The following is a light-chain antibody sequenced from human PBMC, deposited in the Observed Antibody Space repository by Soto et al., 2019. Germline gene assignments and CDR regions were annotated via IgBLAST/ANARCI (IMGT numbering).Light chain of an antibody. J-gene: IGLJ1*01. CDR2: EVS. CDR1: SSDVGAYNY. V-gene: IGLV2-14*01. Sequence: QSALTQPASVSGSPGQSSTISCTGTSSDVGAYNYVSWYQQHPGKAPKLMIYEVSNRPSGVSNRFSGSKSGNTASLTISGLQAEDEADYYCSSYTSSSTYVFGTGTKV. CDR3: SSYTSSSTYV.